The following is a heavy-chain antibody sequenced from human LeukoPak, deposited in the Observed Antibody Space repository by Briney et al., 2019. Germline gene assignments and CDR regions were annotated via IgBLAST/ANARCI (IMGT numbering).Heavy chain of an antibody. CDR2: IRSKAYGGTT. V-gene: IGHV3-49*04. CDR1: GFTFGDYG. CDR3: SNSYCGGDCYSGGYFDY. Sequence: GGSLRLSCTGSGFTFGDYGMSWVRQAPGKGLEWVGFIRSKAYGGTTEYAASVKGRFTISRDDSKSIAYLQMNSLKTEDTAVYYCSNSYCGGDCYSGGYFDYWGQGTQVTVS. J-gene: IGHJ4*02. D-gene: IGHD2-21*02.